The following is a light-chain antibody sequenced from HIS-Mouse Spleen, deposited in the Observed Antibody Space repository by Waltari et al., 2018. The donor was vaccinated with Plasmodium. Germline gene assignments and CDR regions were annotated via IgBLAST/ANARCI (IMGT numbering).Light chain of an antibody. CDR1: SSDVGGYNY. V-gene: IGLV2-8*01. Sequence: QSALTQPPSASGSPGQSVTISCTGTSSDVGGYNYVSWYQQHPGKAPKLMIYEVSNRPSGVPDRFYGSKSGNTASLTVSGLQAEDEADYYCSSYAGSNNLVFGGGTKLTVL. CDR3: SSYAGSNNLV. CDR2: EVS. J-gene: IGLJ2*01.